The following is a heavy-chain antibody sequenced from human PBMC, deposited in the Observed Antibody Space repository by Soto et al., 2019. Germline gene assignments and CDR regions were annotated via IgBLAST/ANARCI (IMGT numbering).Heavy chain of an antibody. CDR2: IWYDGSNK. Sequence: PGGSLRLSCAASGFTFSSYGMHWVRQAPGKGLEWVAVIWYDGSNKYYADSVKGRFTISRDNSKNTLYLQMNSLRAEDTAVYYCARDVGPRFGVAISYYYCGMDVWGQGTTVTV. V-gene: IGHV3-33*01. CDR1: GFTFSSYG. J-gene: IGHJ6*02. CDR3: ARDVGPRFGVAISYYYCGMDV. D-gene: IGHD3-3*01.